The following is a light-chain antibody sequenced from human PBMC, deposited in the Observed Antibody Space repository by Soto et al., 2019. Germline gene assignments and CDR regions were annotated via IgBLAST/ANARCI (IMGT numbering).Light chain of an antibody. Sequence: QSVLTQPASVSGSPGQSITISCTGTSSYIGGYNYISWYQQHPGKAPKFMIYDVSNRPSGVSARFSGSKSGNTASLTISGLQAEVEADYYCNSYTTSNTRQIVFGTGTKVTVL. J-gene: IGLJ1*01. CDR3: NSYTTSNTRQIV. CDR2: DVS. CDR1: SSYIGGYNY. V-gene: IGLV2-14*01.